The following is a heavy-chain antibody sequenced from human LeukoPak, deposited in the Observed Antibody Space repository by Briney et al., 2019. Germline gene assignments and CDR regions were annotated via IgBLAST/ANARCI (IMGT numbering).Heavy chain of an antibody. V-gene: IGHV3-74*01. CDR1: VFTFSSYW. J-gene: IGHJ4*02. Sequence: GGSLRLSCAASVFTFSSYWMHWVRQAPGKGLVWVSRINSDGSSTSYADSVKGRFTISRDNAKNTLYLQMNSLRAEDTAVYYCARDPTFGGVILGYFDYWGQGTLVTVSS. D-gene: IGHD3-16*02. CDR3: ARDPTFGGVILGYFDY. CDR2: INSDGSST.